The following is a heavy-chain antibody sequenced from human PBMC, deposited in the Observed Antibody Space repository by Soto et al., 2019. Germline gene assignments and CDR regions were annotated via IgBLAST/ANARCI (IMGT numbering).Heavy chain of an antibody. CDR1: GYRFTSYG. V-gene: IGHV1-18*01. J-gene: IGHJ4*02. CDR3: ARDRRQYGSGSYYSFPNFDY. CDR2: ISGYSGDT. Sequence: ASVKVSCKASGYRFTSYGVTWVRQAPGEGLEWMGWISGYSGDTQYAQNFQGRVTMTTDTSTSTAYMELRSLRSDDTAMYYCARDRRQYGSGSYYSFPNFDYWGQGTLVTVSS. D-gene: IGHD3-10*01.